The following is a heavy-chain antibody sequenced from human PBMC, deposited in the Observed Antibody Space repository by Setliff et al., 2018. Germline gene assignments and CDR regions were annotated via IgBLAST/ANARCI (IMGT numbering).Heavy chain of an antibody. V-gene: IGHV1-69*13. CDR1: GGTFSSYA. Sequence: SVKVSCKASGGTFSSYAISWVRQAPGQGLEWMGGIIPIFGTANYAQKFQGRVTITADESTSTAYMELRSLRSDDTAVYYCARETRGTSIDYWGQGTLVTVSS. CDR3: ARETRGTSIDY. J-gene: IGHJ4*02. D-gene: IGHD1-1*01. CDR2: IIPIFGTA.